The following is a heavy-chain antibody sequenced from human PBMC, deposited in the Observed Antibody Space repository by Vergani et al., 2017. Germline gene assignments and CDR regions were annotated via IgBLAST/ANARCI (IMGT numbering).Heavy chain of an antibody. CDR2: IYYSGST. J-gene: IGHJ5*02. CDR1: GASIRSSNHY. D-gene: IGHD6-19*01. CDR3: ARHSTVEWLVKLGWIDP. Sequence: QLQLQESCPGLVKPSATLSLTCSVSGASIRSSNHYWGWIRQPPGKGLEWIASIYYSGSTYYNPSLKSRVTISVDTSKNQFSLKLSSVTAADTAVYFCARHSTVEWLVKLGWIDPWGQGILVTVSS. V-gene: IGHV4-39*01.